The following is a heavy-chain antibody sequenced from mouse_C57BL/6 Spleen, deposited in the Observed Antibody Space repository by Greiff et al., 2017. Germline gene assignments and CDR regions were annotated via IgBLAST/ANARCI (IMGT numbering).Heavy chain of an antibody. CDR3: ARNDYDLYYYAMDY. CDR1: GYAFTNYL. V-gene: IGHV1-54*01. Sequence: VKLQESGAELVRPGTSVKVSCKASGYAFTNYLIEWVKQRPGQGLEWIGVINPGSGGTNYNEKFKGKATLTADKSSSTAYMQLSSLTSEDSAVYFCARNDYDLYYYAMDYWGQGTSVTVSS. J-gene: IGHJ4*01. D-gene: IGHD2-4*01. CDR2: INPGSGGT.